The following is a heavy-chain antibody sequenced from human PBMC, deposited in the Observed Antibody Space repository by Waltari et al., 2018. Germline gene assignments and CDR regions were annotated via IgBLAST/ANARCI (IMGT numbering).Heavy chain of an antibody. CDR2: MNPNSGNT. Sequence: QVQLVQSGAEVTKPGASVKVSCKASGYTLSSYDINWGRQATGQGLEWMGWMNPNSGNTGYPQKFQGRVTMARNTSISTAYMELSSLRSEDTTVYYCARVGADDAFDIWGQGTTVTVSS. D-gene: IGHD1-26*01. CDR3: ARVGADDAFDI. CDR1: GYTLSSYD. J-gene: IGHJ3*02. V-gene: IGHV1-8*01.